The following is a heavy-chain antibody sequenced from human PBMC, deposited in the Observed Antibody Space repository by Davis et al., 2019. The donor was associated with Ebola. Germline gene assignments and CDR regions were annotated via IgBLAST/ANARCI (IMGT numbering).Heavy chain of an antibody. V-gene: IGHV1-69*02. Sequence: AASVKVSCKASGGTFSSYTISWVRQAPGQGLEWMGRIIPILGIANYAQKFQGRVTITADKSTSTAYMELSSLRSDDTAVYYCATSIAAAGGGRGIWYYYYGMDVWGKGTTVTVSS. CDR1: GGTFSSYT. J-gene: IGHJ6*04. CDR2: IIPILGIA. CDR3: ATSIAAAGGGRGIWYYYYGMDV. D-gene: IGHD6-13*01.